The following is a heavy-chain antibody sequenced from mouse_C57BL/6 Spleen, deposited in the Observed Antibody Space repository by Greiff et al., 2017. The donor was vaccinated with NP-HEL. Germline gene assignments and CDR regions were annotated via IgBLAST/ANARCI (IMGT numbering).Heavy chain of an antibody. CDR1: GYTFTSYW. D-gene: IGHD1-1*01. V-gene: IGHV1-61*01. Sequence: QVQLQQPGAELVRPGSSVKLSCKASGYTFTSYWMDWVKQRPGQGLEWIGNIYPSDSETHYNQKFKDKATLTVDKSSNTAYMPLSSLTSEDSAVYYCARAYGSSYWGQGTTLTVSS. CDR3: ARAYGSSY. J-gene: IGHJ2*01. CDR2: IYPSDSET.